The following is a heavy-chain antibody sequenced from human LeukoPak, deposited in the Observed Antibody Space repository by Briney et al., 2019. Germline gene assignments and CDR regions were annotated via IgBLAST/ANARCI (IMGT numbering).Heavy chain of an antibody. V-gene: IGHV4-38-2*02. CDR3: ARDHYYDSSGYGPPLHYFDY. Sequence: PSETLSLTCTVSGYSISSGYYWGWIRQPPGKGLEWIGSIYHSGSTYYNPSLKSRVTISVDTSKHQFSLKLSSVPAADTAVYYCARDHYYDSSGYGPPLHYFDYWGQGTLVTVSS. CDR1: GYSISSGYY. J-gene: IGHJ4*02. D-gene: IGHD3-22*01. CDR2: IYHSGST.